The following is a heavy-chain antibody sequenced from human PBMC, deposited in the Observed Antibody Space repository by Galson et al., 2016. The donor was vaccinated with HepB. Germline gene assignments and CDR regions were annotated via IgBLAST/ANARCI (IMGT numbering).Heavy chain of an antibody. V-gene: IGHV3-23*01. CDR3: AKDGLDYGHPWTLGPEYFQH. CDR1: GFIFSVYN. D-gene: IGHD4/OR15-4a*01. Sequence: SLRLSCAASGFIFSVYNMNWARQAPGKGLEWVSGISGSGGSRYYADSVRGRFTISRDNSKNTLYLQINSLRAEDTAVYYCAKDGLDYGHPWTLGPEYFQHWGQGTLVTVSS. CDR2: ISGSGGSR. J-gene: IGHJ1*01.